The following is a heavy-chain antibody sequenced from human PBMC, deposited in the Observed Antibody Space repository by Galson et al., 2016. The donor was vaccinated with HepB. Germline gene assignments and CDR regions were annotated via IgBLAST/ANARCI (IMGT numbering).Heavy chain of an antibody. Sequence: SLRLSCAASGFRFSSYAMSWVRQAPGKGLEWVSAVSGTGGSTYYADSVKGRFTISRDNIKNTLYLQMNSLRAEDTAVYYCAKDPTAYSGSYYGGDAFDIWGQGTMVTISS. CDR3: AKDPTAYSGSYYGGDAFDI. CDR2: VSGTGGST. D-gene: IGHD1-26*01. CDR1: GFRFSSYA. V-gene: IGHV3-23*01. J-gene: IGHJ3*02.